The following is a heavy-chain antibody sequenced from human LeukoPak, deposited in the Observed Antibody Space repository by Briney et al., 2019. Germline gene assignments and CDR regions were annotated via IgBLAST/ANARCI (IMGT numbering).Heavy chain of an antibody. J-gene: IGHJ4*02. Sequence: GGSLTLSCTASGFTFRSYGMHLVRQAPGKGLEWVAFIRYDGSIQYYAHSVKGRFTISRDNSNNTLHLQMNTLRGDDTAVYFCAKGYGESHFDSWGQGTLVTVSS. CDR1: GFTFRSYG. D-gene: IGHD5-18*01. CDR2: IRYDGSIQ. V-gene: IGHV3-30*02. CDR3: AKGYGESHFDS.